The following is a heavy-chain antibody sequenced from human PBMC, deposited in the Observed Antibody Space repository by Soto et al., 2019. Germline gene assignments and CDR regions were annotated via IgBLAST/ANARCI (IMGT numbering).Heavy chain of an antibody. CDR3: ARVSGITIFGVVIPGYYYGMDV. V-gene: IGHV7-4-1*01. Sequence: QVQLVQSGSELKKPGASVKVSCKASGYTFTSYAMNWVRQAPGQGLEWMGWINTNTGNPTYAQGFTGRFVFSLDTSVSTAYLQICSLKAEDTAVYSCARVSGITIFGVVIPGYYYGMDVWGQGTTVTVSS. J-gene: IGHJ6*02. CDR2: INTNTGNP. D-gene: IGHD3-3*01. CDR1: GYTFTSYA.